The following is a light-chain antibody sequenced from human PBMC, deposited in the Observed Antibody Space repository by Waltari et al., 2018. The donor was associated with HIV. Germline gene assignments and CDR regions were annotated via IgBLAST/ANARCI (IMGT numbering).Light chain of an antibody. Sequence: DIQMTQSPSTLSASVGDRVTVTCRASESISSWLAWYQQKPGRAPKVLIYKASILESGVPSRFSGSGSGTEFTLTISSLQPDDFATYYCQQYRSFTFGQGTKLETK. J-gene: IGKJ2*01. CDR2: KAS. CDR3: QQYRSFT. CDR1: ESISSW. V-gene: IGKV1-5*03.